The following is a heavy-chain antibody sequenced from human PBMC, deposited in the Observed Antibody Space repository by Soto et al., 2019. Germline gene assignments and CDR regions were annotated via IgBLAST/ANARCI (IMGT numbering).Heavy chain of an antibody. V-gene: IGHV4-34*01. CDR1: GGSFSGYY. Sequence: QVQLQQWGAGLLKPSETLSLTCAVYGGSFSGYYWSWIRQPPGKGLEWIGEINHSGSTNYNPSPKSRVTLSVDTSKNQFSLKLSSVTAADTAVYYCARMSIEARRYNYYYGMDVWGQGTTVTVSS. D-gene: IGHD6-6*01. CDR3: ARMSIEARRYNYYYGMDV. CDR2: INHSGST. J-gene: IGHJ6*02.